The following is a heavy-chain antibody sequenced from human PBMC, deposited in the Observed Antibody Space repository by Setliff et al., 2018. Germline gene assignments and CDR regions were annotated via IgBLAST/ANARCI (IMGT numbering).Heavy chain of an antibody. D-gene: IGHD2-2*01. J-gene: IGHJ3*02. CDR3: ARHIWGAKMQLPHDVFDI. V-gene: IGHV4-38-2*01. CDR2: MYHSGST. CDR1: YSSISSGYY. Sequence: PSETLSLTCAVSYSSISSGYYWGWIRQPPGKGLEWIGSMYHSGSTYYSPSLESRVTISVDMSKNHLSLKLSSVTAADAALYYCARHIWGAKMQLPHDVFDIWGQGTMVTVSS.